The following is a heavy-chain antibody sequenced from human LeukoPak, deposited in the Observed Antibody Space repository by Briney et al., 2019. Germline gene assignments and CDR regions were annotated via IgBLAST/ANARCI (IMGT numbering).Heavy chain of an antibody. CDR2: IYTSGST. CDR3: AREGIVVVPAAMMYNWFDP. D-gene: IGHD2-2*01. J-gene: IGHJ5*02. Sequence: PSEILSLTCTVSGGSISSYYWSWIRQPAGKGLEWIGRIYTSGSTNYNPSLKSRVTMSVDTSKNQFSLKLSSVTAADTAVYYCAREGIVVVPAAMMYNWFDPWGQGTLVTVSS. CDR1: GGSISSYY. V-gene: IGHV4-4*07.